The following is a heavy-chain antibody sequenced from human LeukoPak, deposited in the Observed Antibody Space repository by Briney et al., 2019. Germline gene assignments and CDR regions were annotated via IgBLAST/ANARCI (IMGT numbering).Heavy chain of an antibody. Sequence: SETLSLTCAVSGYSISSGYYRGWIRQPPGKGLEWIGSIYHSGSTYYNPSLKSRVTISVDTSKNQFSLKLSSVTAADTAVYYCARDWTKGSWFDPWGQGTLVTVSS. CDR2: IYHSGST. J-gene: IGHJ5*02. V-gene: IGHV4-38-2*02. CDR3: ARDWTKGSWFDP. D-gene: IGHD3/OR15-3a*01. CDR1: GYSISSGYY.